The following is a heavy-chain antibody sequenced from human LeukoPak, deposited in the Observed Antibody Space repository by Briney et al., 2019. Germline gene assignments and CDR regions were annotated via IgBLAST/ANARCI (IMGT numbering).Heavy chain of an antibody. V-gene: IGHV3-7*01. D-gene: IGHD5-24*01. CDR1: GFTFSNYW. Sequence: VQPGGSLRLSCAASGFTFSNYWMTWVRQAPGKGLEWVANIKEDGSTRYLVDSVKGRFTISRDNSQNTLYLQTSSLRAEDTAVYYCAREEGLQLWDYWGQGTLVTVSS. CDR2: IKEDGSTR. J-gene: IGHJ4*02. CDR3: AREEGLQLWDY.